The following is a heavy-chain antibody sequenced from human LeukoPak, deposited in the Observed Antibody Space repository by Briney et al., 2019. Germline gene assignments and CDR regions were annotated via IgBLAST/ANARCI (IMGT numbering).Heavy chain of an antibody. D-gene: IGHD6-19*01. CDR2: IIPVYESA. Sequence: SVKVSCKASGYTFTNHDINWVRQAPGQGLEWMGGIIPVYESANYAQKFQGRVTVTTDESTSTAYMEMTSLTSEDTAVYYCARQAGYSSGWLDYWGQGTLVTVSS. CDR3: ARQAGYSSGWLDY. J-gene: IGHJ4*02. V-gene: IGHV1-69*05. CDR1: GYTFTNHD.